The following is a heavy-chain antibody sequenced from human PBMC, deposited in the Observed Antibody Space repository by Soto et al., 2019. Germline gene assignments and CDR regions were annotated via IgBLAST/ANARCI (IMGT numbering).Heavy chain of an antibody. CDR3: ARPWRWLQRLDH. CDR1: GGSVSSGSYY. J-gene: IGHJ4*02. D-gene: IGHD5-12*01. V-gene: IGHV4-61*01. CDR2: IYYSGST. Sequence: SETLSLTCTVSGGSVSSGSYYWSWIRQPPGKGLEWIGYIYYSGSTNYNPSLKSRVTISVDTSKNQFSLKLSSVTAADTAVYYCARPWRWLQRLDHWGQGTLVTVSS.